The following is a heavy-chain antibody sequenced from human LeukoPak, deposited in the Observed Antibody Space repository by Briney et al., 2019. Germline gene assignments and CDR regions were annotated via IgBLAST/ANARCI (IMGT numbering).Heavy chain of an antibody. CDR3: AREARLASAAGLDV. V-gene: IGHV4-4*07. CDR1: GGSLSGCY. D-gene: IGHD5-12*01. Sequence: PSETLSLTCTVFGGSLSGCYWSWIRQPAGTGLEWIGRLYGSGSINQNPYLKSRLSLSGDTSKNQFSLKLTSVTAADTAVYYCAREARLASAAGLDVWGQGTMVTVSS. J-gene: IGHJ6*02. CDR2: LYGSGSI.